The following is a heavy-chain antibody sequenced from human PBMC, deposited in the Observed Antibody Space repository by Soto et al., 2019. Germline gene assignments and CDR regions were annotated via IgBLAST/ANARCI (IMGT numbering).Heavy chain of an antibody. V-gene: IGHV3-48*01. CDR1: GFTLSGYG. CDR2: ISSTSGAM. CDR3: ARAAYVDI. Sequence: EVQLVESGGGLAQPGGSLRLSCAVSGFTLSGYGMNWVRQAPGKGLEWVSYISSTSGAMYYADSVKGRFTISRDNAKSSLYLQMSSLRAEDKAVYYCARAAYVDIWGQGTMVTVSS. J-gene: IGHJ3*02.